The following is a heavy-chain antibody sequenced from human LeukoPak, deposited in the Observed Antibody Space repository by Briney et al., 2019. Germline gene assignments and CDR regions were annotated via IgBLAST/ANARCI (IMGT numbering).Heavy chain of an antibody. V-gene: IGHV3-20*04. CDR3: ARVRPGSYNALDY. D-gene: IGHD1-26*01. J-gene: IGHJ4*02. CDR2: ITWNGGST. Sequence: GGSLRLSCEASGFTFDDCAMSWVRQAPGKGLEWVSGITWNGGSTNYADSVKGRFTISRDNAKNSLYLQMNSLRAEDTALYYCARVRPGSYNALDYWGQGTLVTVSS. CDR1: GFTFDDCA.